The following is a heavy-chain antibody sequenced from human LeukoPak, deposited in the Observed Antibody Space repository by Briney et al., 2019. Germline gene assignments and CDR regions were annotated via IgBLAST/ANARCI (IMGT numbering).Heavy chain of an antibody. CDR2: MNPNSGNT. D-gene: IGHD3-22*01. Sequence: ASVKVSCXASGYTFTSYDINWVRQATGQGLEWMGWMNPNSGNTGYAQKFQGRVTMTRNTSISTAYMELSSLRSEDTAVYYCARGRRYYYDSSGYSEANWFDPWGQGTLVTVSS. J-gene: IGHJ5*02. CDR3: ARGRRYYYDSSGYSEANWFDP. V-gene: IGHV1-8*01. CDR1: GYTFTSYD.